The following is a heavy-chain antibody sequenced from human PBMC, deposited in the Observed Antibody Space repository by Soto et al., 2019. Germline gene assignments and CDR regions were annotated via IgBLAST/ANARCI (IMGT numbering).Heavy chain of an antibody. D-gene: IGHD6-13*01. CDR2: INPNSGGT. CDR1: GYTFTGYY. V-gene: IGHV1-2*04. J-gene: IGHJ6*02. CDR3: ARDNEQQPPGYYYGMDV. Sequence: KVSCKASGYTFTGYYMHWLRQAPGQGLEWMGWINPNSGGTNYAQKFQGWVTMTRDTSISTAYMELSRLRSDDTAVYYCARDNEQQPPGYYYGMDVWGQGTTVTVSS.